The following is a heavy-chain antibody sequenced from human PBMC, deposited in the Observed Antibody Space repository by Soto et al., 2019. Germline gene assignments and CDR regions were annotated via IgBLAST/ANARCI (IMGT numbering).Heavy chain of an antibody. CDR1: GFTFSSYA. CDR3: AKSLYGSSWYHDAFDI. D-gene: IGHD6-13*01. Sequence: GGSLRLSCAASGFTFSSYAMSWVRQAPGKGLEWVSAISGSGGSTYYADSVEGRFTISRDNSKNTLYLQMNSLRAEDTAVYYCAKSLYGSSWYHDAFDIWGQGTMVTVS. J-gene: IGHJ3*02. V-gene: IGHV3-23*01. CDR2: ISGSGGST.